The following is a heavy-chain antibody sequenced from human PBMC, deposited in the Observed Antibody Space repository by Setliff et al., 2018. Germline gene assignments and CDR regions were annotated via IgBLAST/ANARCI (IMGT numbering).Heavy chain of an antibody. V-gene: IGHV1-69*05. CDR3: ATERGLVVSATDYYYYMDV. CDR1: GGTFSTYG. J-gene: IGHJ6*03. CDR2: TIPIFGTT. D-gene: IGHD2-15*01. Sequence: GASVKVSCKASGGTFSTYGISWVRQAPGQGLEWMGGTIPIFGTTDYTQNFQGRVTITTDESTSTAYMELSSLRSEDTAIYYCATERGLVVSATDYYYYMDVWGKGTTVTVSS.